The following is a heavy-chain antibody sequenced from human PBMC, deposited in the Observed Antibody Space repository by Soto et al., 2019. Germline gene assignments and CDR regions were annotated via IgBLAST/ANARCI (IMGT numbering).Heavy chain of an antibody. Sequence: PSATLSLTCTVSGGSISSSSYYWGWIRQPPGKGLEWIGSIYYSGSTYYNPSLKSRVTISVDTSKNQFSLKLSSVTAADTALYYCARHQGKPYGDYGDFDYWGQGTLVTVSS. CDR1: GGSISSSSYY. J-gene: IGHJ4*02. V-gene: IGHV4-39*01. D-gene: IGHD4-17*01. CDR3: ARHQGKPYGDYGDFDY. CDR2: IYYSGST.